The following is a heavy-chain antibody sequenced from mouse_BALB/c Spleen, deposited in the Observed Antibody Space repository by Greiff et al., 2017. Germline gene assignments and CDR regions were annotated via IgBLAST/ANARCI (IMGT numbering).Heavy chain of an antibody. Sequence: EVQRVESGGGLVKPGGSLKLSCAASGFTFSSYAMSWVRQTPEKRLEWVASISSGGSTYYPDSVKGRFTISRDNARNILYLQMSSLRSEDTAMYYCARGEGYGLFAYWGQGTLVTVSA. V-gene: IGHV5-6-5*01. J-gene: IGHJ3*01. D-gene: IGHD2-10*02. CDR2: ISSGGST. CDR1: GFTFSSYA. CDR3: ARGEGYGLFAY.